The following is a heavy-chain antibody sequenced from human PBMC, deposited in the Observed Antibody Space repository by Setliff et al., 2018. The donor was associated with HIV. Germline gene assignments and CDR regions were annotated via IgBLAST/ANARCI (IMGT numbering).Heavy chain of an antibody. J-gene: IGHJ6*03. CDR2: IDHSGST. D-gene: IGHD3-3*01. CDR1: GGSFSNYY. V-gene: IGHV4-34*01. Sequence: SETLSLTCAVYGGSFSNYYWTWIRQTPGEGLEWIGEIDHSGSTKYNPSLKSRVAISGDTSKNQFSLKVNSVTAADTAIYYCARGRQFTFWSAYMHMDVWGKGTSVTVSS. CDR3: ARGRQFTFWSAYMHMDV.